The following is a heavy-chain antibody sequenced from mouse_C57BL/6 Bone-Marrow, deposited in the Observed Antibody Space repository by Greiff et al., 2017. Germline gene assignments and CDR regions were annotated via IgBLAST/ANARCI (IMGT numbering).Heavy chain of an antibody. CDR1: GFTFKNSY. J-gene: IGHJ3*01. V-gene: IGHV14-3*01. CDR3: APPLAY. CDR2: IDPASGNT. Sequence: EVQLQQSVAELVRPGASVKLSCTASGFTFKNSYMHWVKQRPEKGLEWIGRIDPASGNTKYAPTFKGKATITADTSSNTAYLQLSSLTSEDTAIYYCAPPLAYWGQGTRVTVSA.